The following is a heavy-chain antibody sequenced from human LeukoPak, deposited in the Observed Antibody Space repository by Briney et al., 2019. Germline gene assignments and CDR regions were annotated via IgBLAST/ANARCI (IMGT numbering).Heavy chain of an antibody. CDR3: ARVGLYIGSGSYYFDY. CDR2: IYYSGST. D-gene: IGHD3-10*01. J-gene: IGHJ4*02. Sequence: SETLSLTCTVSSGPISSGDYYWSWIRQPPGKGLEWIGYIYYSGSTYYNPSLKSRLTISVDPSRNQFSLRLNSVTAADTAVYYCARVGLYIGSGSYYFDYWGQGTLVTVSS. CDR1: SGPISSGDYY. V-gene: IGHV4-30-4*01.